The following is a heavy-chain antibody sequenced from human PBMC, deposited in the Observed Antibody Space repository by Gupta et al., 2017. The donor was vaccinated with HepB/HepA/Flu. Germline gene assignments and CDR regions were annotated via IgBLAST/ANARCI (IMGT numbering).Heavy chain of an antibody. D-gene: IGHD1-26*01. Sequence: QVQLPQSGPGLVKPSQTLSLPWSISGNSVSSNSAAWTWIRQSPSHGLEWLGRTYYRSKWYNDYAVSVKSRITINPDTSKNQFSLQLNSVTPEDTAVYYCVRDAIYSGTYPHYYYYMDVWGKGTTVTVSS. CDR3: VRDAIYSGTYPHYYYYMDV. J-gene: IGHJ6*03. CDR2: TYYRSKWYN. V-gene: IGHV6-1*01. CDR1: GNSVSSNSAA.